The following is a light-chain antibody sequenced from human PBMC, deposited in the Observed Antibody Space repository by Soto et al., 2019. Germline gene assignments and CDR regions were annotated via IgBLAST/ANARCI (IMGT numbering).Light chain of an antibody. J-gene: IGKJ1*01. CDR1: QSVSSSY. CDR3: QQYVRSPPSWT. V-gene: IGKV3-20*01. CDR2: DAS. Sequence: ETVLTQSPGTLSLSPGERATLSCRASQSVSSSYLAWYQQKPGQAPRLLIYDASSRATGIPYRFSGSGSGTDFTLTISRLEPEDFAVYYCQQYVRSPPSWTFGQGTKVEIK.